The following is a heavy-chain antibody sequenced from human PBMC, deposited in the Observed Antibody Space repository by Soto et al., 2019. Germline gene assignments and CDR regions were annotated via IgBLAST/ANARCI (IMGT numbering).Heavy chain of an antibody. CDR3: ARGDVDWNDFLDYYGRDV. Sequence: QVQLVQSGAEVKKPGSSVKVSCKASGGTFSSYTISWVRQAPGQGLEWMGRIIPILGIANYAQKFQGRVTITADKSTSTAYMELSSLRSEDTAVYYCARGDVDWNDFLDYYGRDVWGQGTTVTVSS. D-gene: IGHD1-1*01. CDR1: GGTFSSYT. CDR2: IIPILGIA. V-gene: IGHV1-69*02. J-gene: IGHJ6*02.